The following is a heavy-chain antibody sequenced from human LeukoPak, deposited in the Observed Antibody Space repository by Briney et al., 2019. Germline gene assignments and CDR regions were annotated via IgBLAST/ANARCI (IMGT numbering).Heavy chain of an antibody. V-gene: IGHV3-30*01. CDR2: ISYDGSNK. D-gene: IGHD6-13*01. Sequence: PGRSLRLSCAASGFTFSSYAMHWVRQAPGKGLEWVAVISYDGSNKYYADSVKGRFTISRDNSKNTLYLQMNSLRAEDTAVYYCARAYSSSWYYYYMGVWGKGTTVTVSS. J-gene: IGHJ6*03. CDR1: GFTFSSYA. CDR3: ARAYSSSWYYYYMGV.